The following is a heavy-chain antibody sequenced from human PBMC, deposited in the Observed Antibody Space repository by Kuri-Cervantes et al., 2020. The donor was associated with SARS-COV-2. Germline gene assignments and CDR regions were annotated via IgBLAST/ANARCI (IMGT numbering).Heavy chain of an antibody. CDR3: ARLIRTGYSDWFDP. D-gene: IGHD3/OR15-3a*01. V-gene: IGHV3-20*04. CDR1: GFTFDDYG. Sequence: GESLKISCAASGFTFDDYGMSWVRQAPGKGLEWVSGINWNGGSTGYADSVKGRFTISKDNAKNSLYLQMNSLRAEDTAVYYCARLIRTGYSDWFDPWGQGTLVTVSS. J-gene: IGHJ5*02. CDR2: INWNGGST.